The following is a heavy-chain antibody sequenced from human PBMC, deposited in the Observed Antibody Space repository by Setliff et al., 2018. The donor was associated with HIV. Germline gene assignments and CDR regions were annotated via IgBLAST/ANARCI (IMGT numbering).Heavy chain of an antibody. D-gene: IGHD6-19*01. Sequence: SETLSLTCSVSGGSMRSNIYYWGWIRLSPTKGLKWIGSIHLSDTYYNPSLKSRVTISVDTSKDQFSLKLTSLTAADTAVYYCARSSMAGFDYWGQGKLVTVSS. V-gene: IGHV4-39*07. CDR1: GGSMRSNIYY. J-gene: IGHJ4*02. CDR3: ARSSMAGFDY. CDR2: IHLSDT.